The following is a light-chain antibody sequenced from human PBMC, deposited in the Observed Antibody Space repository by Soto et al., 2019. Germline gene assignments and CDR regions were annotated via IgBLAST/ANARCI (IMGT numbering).Light chain of an antibody. V-gene: IGLV2-23*01. Sequence: QSALTQPASVSGSPGQSITISCTGSVSVVGSFGPVSWYQQHPGQVPKLIIYEGNRRPSGVSSRFSGSKSGNTASLTISGLQAEDEADYYCCSYVGARTYVFGAGTKVTVL. CDR2: EGN. CDR3: CSYVGARTYV. CDR1: VSVVGSFGP. J-gene: IGLJ1*01.